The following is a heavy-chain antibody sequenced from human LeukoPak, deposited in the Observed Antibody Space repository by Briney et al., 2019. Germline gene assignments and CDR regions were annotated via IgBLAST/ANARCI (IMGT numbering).Heavy chain of an antibody. CDR1: GFTFSSYA. CDR3: AKGTTTDDVAFDF. CDR2: ISSSGGST. D-gene: IGHD4-17*01. Sequence: GGSLRLSCAVSGFTFSSYAMSWVRQAPGEGLEWVSAISSSGGSTYYADSVMGRFTISRDNYKNTVYMQMNSLRAEDTALYYCAKGTTTDDVAFDFWGQGTMVTVSS. J-gene: IGHJ3*01. V-gene: IGHV3-23*01.